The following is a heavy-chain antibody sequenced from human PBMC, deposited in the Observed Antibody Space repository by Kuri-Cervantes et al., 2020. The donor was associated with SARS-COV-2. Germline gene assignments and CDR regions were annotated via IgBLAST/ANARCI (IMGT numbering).Heavy chain of an antibody. CDR2: NIPIFGTA. D-gene: IGHD3-22*01. V-gene: IGHV1-69*06. J-gene: IGHJ4*02. CDR3: VGATAGLVFSY. Sequence: SVKVSCKASGGTFSSYAISWVRQAPGQGLEWMGGNIPIFGTANYAQKFQGRVTITAEKSPSTAYMELRSLSAEYTGVYYCVGATAGLVFSYWGQGTLVTVSS. CDR1: GGTFSSYA.